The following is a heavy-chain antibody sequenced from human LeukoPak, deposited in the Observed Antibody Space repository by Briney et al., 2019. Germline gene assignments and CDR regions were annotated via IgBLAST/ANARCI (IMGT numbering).Heavy chain of an antibody. CDR2: ISSSSSYI. D-gene: IGHD3-22*01. Sequence: GGSLRLSCAASGFTFSSYSMNWVRQAPGKGLEWVSFISSSSSYIYYADSVKGRFTISRDNAKNSLYLQMNSLRAEDTAVYYCARARGYYDSSGYYYGYWGQGTLVTVSS. V-gene: IGHV3-21*01. J-gene: IGHJ4*02. CDR1: GFTFSSYS. CDR3: ARARGYYDSSGYYYGY.